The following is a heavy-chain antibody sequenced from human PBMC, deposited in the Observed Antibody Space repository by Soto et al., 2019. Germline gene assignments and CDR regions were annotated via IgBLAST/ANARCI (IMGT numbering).Heavy chain of an antibody. CDR1: GGTFSSYA. V-gene: IGHV1-69*05. D-gene: IGHD3-10*01. Sequence: SVKVSCKASGGTFSSYAISWVRQAPGQGLEWMGGIIPICGTANYAQKFQGRVTITTDKSISTAYMELSRLRSDDTAVYYCASDVSYGLDAFDIWGQGTMVTVSS. CDR2: IIPICGTA. CDR3: ASDVSYGLDAFDI. J-gene: IGHJ3*02.